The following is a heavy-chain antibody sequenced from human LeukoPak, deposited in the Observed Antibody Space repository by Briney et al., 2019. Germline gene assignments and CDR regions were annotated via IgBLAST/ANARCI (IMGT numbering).Heavy chain of an antibody. CDR3: ARDRDYSNPERGFDY. CDR1: GYTFTDYY. V-gene: IGHV1-2*02. J-gene: IGHJ4*02. CDR2: INPNSGET. Sequence: VASVKVSCTTSGYTFTDYYIHWVRQAPGQGLEWMGWINPNSGETNSAQKFQGRVTMTGDTSISTAYMELRRVTSDDTAVYYCARDRDYSNPERGFDYWGQGTLVTVSS. D-gene: IGHD4-11*01.